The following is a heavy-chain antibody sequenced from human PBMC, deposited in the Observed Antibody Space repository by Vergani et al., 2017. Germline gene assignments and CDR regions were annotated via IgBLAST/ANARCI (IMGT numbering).Heavy chain of an antibody. J-gene: IGHJ5*02. CDR3: GRVADFYGLGSRLLDL. CDR2: MYHSGST. D-gene: IGHD3-10*01. Sequence: QVRLQESGPGLVKPSETLSLTCSVSGGSTSGYYWSWIRQPPGKELEWIGYMYHSGSTNYNPSLETRVTISGDTSKNQFSLKLNSVTAADTAVYYCGRVADFYGLGSRLLDLWGQGILVTVSS. CDR1: GGSTSGYY. V-gene: IGHV4-59*01.